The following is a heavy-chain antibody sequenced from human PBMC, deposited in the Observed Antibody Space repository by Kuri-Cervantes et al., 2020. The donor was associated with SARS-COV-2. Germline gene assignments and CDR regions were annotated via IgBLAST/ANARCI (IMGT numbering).Heavy chain of an antibody. D-gene: IGHD3-3*01. CDR1: GFTFSNAW. CDR2: IKSKTDGGTT. J-gene: IGHJ4*02. CDR3: TTERSYYDFWSGYFGYFDY. V-gene: IGHV3-15*07. Sequence: GGSLRLSCAASGFTFSNAWMNWARQAPGKGLEWVGRIKSKTDGGTTDYAAPVKGRFTISRDDSKNTLYLQMNSLKTEDTAVYYCTTERSYYDFWSGYFGYFDYWGQGTLVTVSS.